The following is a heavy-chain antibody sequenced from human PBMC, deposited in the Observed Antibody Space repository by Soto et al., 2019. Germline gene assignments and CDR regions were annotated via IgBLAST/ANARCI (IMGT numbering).Heavy chain of an antibody. CDR2: TSYDGSTK. V-gene: IGHV3-30-3*01. J-gene: IGHJ2*01. D-gene: IGHD4-17*01. CDR3: AKDGGFDYGFWYFDL. CDR1: GFTFSRYT. Sequence: QVQLVESGGGVVQPGRSLRLSCAASGFTFSRYTMHWVRQAPGKGLEWVAVTSYDGSTKYYADSVKGRFTISRDNYKNKLFLQMNSLRAEDTAVYYCAKDGGFDYGFWYFDLWGRGTLVTVSS.